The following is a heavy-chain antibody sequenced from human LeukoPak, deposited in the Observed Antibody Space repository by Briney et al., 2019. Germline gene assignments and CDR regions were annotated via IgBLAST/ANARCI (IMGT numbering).Heavy chain of an antibody. CDR2: ISGRGDST. D-gene: IGHD1-7*01. CDR1: GFTFNKYA. Sequence: PGGSLRLSCAASGFTFNKYAMSWVRQAPGKGLEWVSTISGRGDSTYYADSVKGRFTISRDNSKNTLYLQMNSLRAEDTAVYYCAKDRSITGTMFDPWGQGTLVTVSS. V-gene: IGHV3-23*01. J-gene: IGHJ5*02. CDR3: AKDRSITGTMFDP.